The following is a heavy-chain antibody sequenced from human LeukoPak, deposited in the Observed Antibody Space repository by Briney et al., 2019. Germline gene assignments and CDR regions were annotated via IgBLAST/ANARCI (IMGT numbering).Heavy chain of an antibody. CDR1: GFTFSSYG. CDR3: ARVNAQRYCSSTSCQNWFDP. Sequence: GGSLRLSCAASGFTFSSYGMHWVRQAPGKGLEWVAVIWYDGSNKYYADSVKGRFTISRDNSKNTLYLQMNSLRAEDTAVYYFARVNAQRYCSSTSCQNWFDPWGQGTLVTVSS. V-gene: IGHV3-33*01. CDR2: IWYDGSNK. D-gene: IGHD2-2*01. J-gene: IGHJ5*02.